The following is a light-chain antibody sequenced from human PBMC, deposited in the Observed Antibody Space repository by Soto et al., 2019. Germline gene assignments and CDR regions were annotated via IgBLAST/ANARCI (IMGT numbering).Light chain of an antibody. Sequence: EIVLTQSPATLSLSPGERATLSCRASQSVRSYLAWYQQKPGQAPRLLIYDASNGATGIPARFSASGSGTDFTLTISSLEPEDFAVYYCHQRSSWPLTFGGGTKVEIK. J-gene: IGKJ4*01. CDR1: QSVRSY. CDR3: HQRSSWPLT. V-gene: IGKV3-11*01. CDR2: DAS.